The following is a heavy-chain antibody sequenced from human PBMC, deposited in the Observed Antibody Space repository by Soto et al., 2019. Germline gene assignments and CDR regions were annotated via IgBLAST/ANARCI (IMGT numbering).Heavy chain of an antibody. J-gene: IGHJ6*02. CDR3: ARVSGENDFWSGYYGNYYDMDV. CDR1: GFIFSTYW. CDR2: IQQDGSEK. V-gene: IGHV3-7*01. D-gene: IGHD3-3*01. Sequence: PGGSLRLSCAASGFIFSTYWMTWVRQAPGQGLEWVANIQQDGSEKNYVDSVKGRFTISRDNAKNSLYLQMNSLRVEDTAVYYCARVSGENDFWSGYYGNYYDMDVWGQGTKVTVYS.